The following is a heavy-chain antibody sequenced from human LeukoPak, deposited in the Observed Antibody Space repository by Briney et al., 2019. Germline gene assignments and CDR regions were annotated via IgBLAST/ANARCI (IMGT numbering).Heavy chain of an antibody. CDR3: AKDHDYGDYGWYFDL. V-gene: IGHV3-30*18. CDR2: ISYDGSNK. Sequence: GRSLRLSCAASGFTFSSYGMHWVRQAPGKGLEWVAVISYDGSNKYYADSVKGRFTISRDNSKNTLYLQMNSLRAEDTAVYYCAKDHDYGDYGWYFDLWGRGTLVTVSP. CDR1: GFTFSSYG. D-gene: IGHD4-17*01. J-gene: IGHJ2*01.